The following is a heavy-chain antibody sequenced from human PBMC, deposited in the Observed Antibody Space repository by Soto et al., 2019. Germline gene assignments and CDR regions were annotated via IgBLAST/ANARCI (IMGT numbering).Heavy chain of an antibody. CDR1: GFTFDDYA. CDR2: ISWNSGSI. D-gene: IGHD2-2*01. CDR3: AKDGPPPLGVVVPAAMAGKSGYYYGMDV. J-gene: IGHJ6*02. Sequence: EVQLVESGGGLVQPGRSLRLSCAASGFTFDDYAMHWVRQAPGKGLEWVSGISWNSGSIGYADSVKGRFTISRDNAKNSLYLQMNSLRAEDTALYYYAKDGPPPLGVVVPAAMAGKSGYYYGMDVWGQGTTVTVSS. V-gene: IGHV3-9*01.